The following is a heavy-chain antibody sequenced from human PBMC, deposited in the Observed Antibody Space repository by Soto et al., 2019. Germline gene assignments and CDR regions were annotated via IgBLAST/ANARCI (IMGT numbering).Heavy chain of an antibody. V-gene: IGHV3-74*01. CDR2: IDTDGGGT. CDR3: ATVFDL. CDR1: GFTLRSHR. Sequence: EVQLVESGGGLAQPGGSLRVSCAASGFTLRSHRIHWVRQVPGKGLEWVSRIDTDGGGTSYADSVKGRFTISTDNAKNTVNLQMNGLRGEDTAVYYCATVFDLWGQGTLVTVSS. J-gene: IGHJ5*02.